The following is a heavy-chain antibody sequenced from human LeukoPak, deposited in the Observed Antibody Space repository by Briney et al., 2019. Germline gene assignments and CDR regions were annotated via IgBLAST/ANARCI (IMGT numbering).Heavy chain of an antibody. CDR1: GFTFSSYG. CDR3: AKERNYYDSSGYYYEWFDP. CDR2: SSGSGGST. V-gene: IGHV3-23*01. J-gene: IGHJ5*02. Sequence: PGGSLRLSCAASGFTFSSYGMSWVRQAPGKGLEWVSASSGSGGSTYYADSVKGRFTISRDNSKNTLYLQMNSLRAEDTAVYYCAKERNYYDSSGYYYEWFDPWGQGTLVTVSS. D-gene: IGHD3-22*01.